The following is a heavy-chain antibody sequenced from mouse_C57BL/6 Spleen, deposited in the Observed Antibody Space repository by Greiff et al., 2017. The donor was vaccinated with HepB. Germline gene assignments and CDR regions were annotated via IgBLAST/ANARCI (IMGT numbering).Heavy chain of an antibody. CDR1: GYAFSSSW. J-gene: IGHJ4*01. CDR2: IYPGDGDT. Sequence: VQLQQSGPELVKPGASVKISCKASGYAFSSSWMNWVKQRPGKGLEWIGRIYPGDGDTNYNGKFKGKATLTADKTSSTAYMQLTSLTSEDSAVYCCGRSGRVTTAMDYWGQGTSVTVSS. D-gene: IGHD2-2*01. V-gene: IGHV1-82*01. CDR3: GRSGRVTTAMDY.